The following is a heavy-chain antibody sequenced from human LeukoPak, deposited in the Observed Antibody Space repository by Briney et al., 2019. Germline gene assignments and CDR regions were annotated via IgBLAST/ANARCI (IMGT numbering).Heavy chain of an antibody. D-gene: IGHD3-10*01. Sequence: GGSLRLSCAVSGFTFSSYAMSWVRQAPGKGLEWVSAISGSGGSTYYADSVKGRFTISRDNSKNTLYLQMNSLRAEDTAVYYCAKDWRYYGSGSYDYWGQGTLVTVSS. CDR2: ISGSGGST. CDR3: AKDWRYYGSGSYDY. V-gene: IGHV3-23*01. CDR1: GFTFSSYA. J-gene: IGHJ4*02.